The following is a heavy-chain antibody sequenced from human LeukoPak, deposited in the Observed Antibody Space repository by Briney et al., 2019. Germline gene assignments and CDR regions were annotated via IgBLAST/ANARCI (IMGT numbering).Heavy chain of an antibody. D-gene: IGHD3-22*01. V-gene: IGHV3-48*04. CDR3: ANGGTYSSGP. Sequence: GGSLRLSCAASGFTFSSYSMNWVRRAPGKGLEWVSYISTSSSTIYYADSVKGRFTISRDNANNSLYLQMNSLRAEDTAVYYCANGGTYSSGPWGQGTLVTVSS. CDR1: GFTFSSYS. CDR2: ISTSSSTI. J-gene: IGHJ5*02.